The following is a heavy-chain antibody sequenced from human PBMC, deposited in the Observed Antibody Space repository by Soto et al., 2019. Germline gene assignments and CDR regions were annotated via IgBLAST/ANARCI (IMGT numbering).Heavy chain of an antibody. CDR2: MNPNSGVT. CDR3: ARESGGATATLDYYYFYMDV. V-gene: IGHV1-2*04. D-gene: IGHD5-12*01. J-gene: IGHJ6*03. CDR1: GDTFTGYY. Sequence: QVQLVQSGAEVKKPGASVTVSCRASGDTFTGYYMHWVRQAPGQGLEWMGWMNPNSGVTKYAQKFQGWVTMTRDRSIRTVYRQLSRMRSDDTAVYYCARESGGATATLDYYYFYMDVWGTGTTVTVSS.